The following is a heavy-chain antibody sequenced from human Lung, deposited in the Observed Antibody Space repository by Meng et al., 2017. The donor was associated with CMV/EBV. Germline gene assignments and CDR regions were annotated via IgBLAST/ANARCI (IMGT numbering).Heavy chain of an antibody. CDR2: INPNSGGT. J-gene: IGHJ4*02. CDR3: ARGTGYSSSSGDY. CDR1: GYTFTGYY. Sequence: SVKVSCXASGYTFTGYYMHWVRQAPGQGLEWMGWINPNSGGTNYAQKFQGRVTMTRDTSISTAYMELSRLRSDDTAVYYCARGTGYSSSSGDYWGQGTLVTVSS. D-gene: IGHD6-6*01. V-gene: IGHV1-2*02.